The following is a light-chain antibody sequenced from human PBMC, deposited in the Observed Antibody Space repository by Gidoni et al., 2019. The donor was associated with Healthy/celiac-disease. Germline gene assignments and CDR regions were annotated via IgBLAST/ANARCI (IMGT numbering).Light chain of an antibody. CDR3: QQRSNWPPVFT. CDR1: QSVSSY. CDR2: DAS. Sequence: EIVLTQSSATLSLSPGERATLSCRASQSVSSYLAWYQQKPGQAPRLLIYDASNRATGIPARFSGSGSGTDFALAISRLEPEDFAVYYCQQRSNWPPVFTFGPGTKVDIK. J-gene: IGKJ3*01. V-gene: IGKV3-11*01.